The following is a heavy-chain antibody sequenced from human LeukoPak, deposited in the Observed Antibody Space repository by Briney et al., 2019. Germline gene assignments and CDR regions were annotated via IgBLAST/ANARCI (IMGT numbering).Heavy chain of an antibody. CDR1: GVSIGRGDYS. V-gene: IGHV4-39*01. CDR3: ARRHYYFDY. CDR2: IHNDGSI. Sequence: SETQSLTCTVSGVSIGRGDYSWGWIRQPPGKGLEWIANIHNDGSIYYNASLKSRVIMSVDTSKNQFYLKLSSVAAAETAVYYCARRHYYFDYWGQGILVTVSS. J-gene: IGHJ4*02.